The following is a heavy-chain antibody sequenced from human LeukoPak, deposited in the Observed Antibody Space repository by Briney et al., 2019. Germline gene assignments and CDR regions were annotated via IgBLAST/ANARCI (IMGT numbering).Heavy chain of an antibody. CDR1: GYRFTNYW. V-gene: IGHV5-51*01. D-gene: IGHD6-19*01. J-gene: IGHJ3*02. Sequence: GESLKISCKGSGYRFTNYWIGWVRQVPGKGLEWMGIIYPGDSDTRYSPSFQGQVTISADKSISTAYLHWSSLKASDTARYYCARLTGYTSGWNTFDIWGQGTMVTVSS. CDR3: ARLTGYTSGWNTFDI. CDR2: IYPGDSDT.